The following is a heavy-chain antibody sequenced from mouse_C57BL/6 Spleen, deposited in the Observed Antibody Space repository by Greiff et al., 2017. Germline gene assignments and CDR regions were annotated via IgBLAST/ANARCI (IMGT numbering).Heavy chain of an antibody. J-gene: IGHJ4*01. V-gene: IGHV1-50*01. Sequence: VQLQQPGAELVKPGASVKLSCKASGYTFTSYWMQWVKQRPGQGLEWIGEIDPSDSYTNYNQKFKGKATLTVDTSSSTAYMQLSSLTSEDSAVYYCARSTQMDYWGQGTSVTVSS. CDR3: ARSTQMDY. CDR2: IDPSDSYT. CDR1: GYTFTSYW.